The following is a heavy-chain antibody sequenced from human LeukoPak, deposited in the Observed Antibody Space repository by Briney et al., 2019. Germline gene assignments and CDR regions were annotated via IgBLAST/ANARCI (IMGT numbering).Heavy chain of an antibody. CDR1: GYTFSNYY. V-gene: IGHV1-46*01. Sequence: ASVKVSCKASGYTFSNYYVHWVRQAPGQGLEWMGVINPSGGSTNYAQKFQSRVTMTRDMSTSTVYMEMSSLRSEDTAVDYCARDATVTTFRGCVDPWGQGTLVTVSP. CDR3: ARDATVTTFRGCVDP. D-gene: IGHD4-17*01. J-gene: IGHJ5*02. CDR2: INPSGGST.